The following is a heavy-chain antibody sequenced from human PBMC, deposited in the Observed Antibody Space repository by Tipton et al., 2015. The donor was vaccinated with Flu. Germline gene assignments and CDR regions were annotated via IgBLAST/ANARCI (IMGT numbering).Heavy chain of an antibody. J-gene: IGHJ3*02. V-gene: IGHV3-9*01. CDR3: AKGFYTAMAYDAFHI. CDR1: GFTFDDYA. D-gene: IGHD5-18*01. CDR2: INWNSGTI. Sequence: SLRLSCAASGFTFDDYAMHWVRQAPGKGLEWVSGINWNSGTIGYADSVKGRFTISRDNAKNSLYLQMNSLRAEDTALYYCAKGFYTAMAYDAFHIWGQGTMVTVSS.